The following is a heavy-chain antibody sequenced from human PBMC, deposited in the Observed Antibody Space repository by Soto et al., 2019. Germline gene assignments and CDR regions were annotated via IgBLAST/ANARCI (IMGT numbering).Heavy chain of an antibody. J-gene: IGHJ4*02. Sequence: QVQLVESGGGLVKAGGSLRLSCAASGFTFSDYYMSWIRQAPGKGLEWVSYISSIGSTTHYTDSVKGRFTISRDNAKNSLSLQMNSMRAEDSAVYHCARIRVSTAGRHFDYWGQGTLVTVSS. CDR2: ISSIGSTT. CDR1: GFTFSDYY. CDR3: ARIRVSTAGRHFDY. V-gene: IGHV3-11*01. D-gene: IGHD6-13*01.